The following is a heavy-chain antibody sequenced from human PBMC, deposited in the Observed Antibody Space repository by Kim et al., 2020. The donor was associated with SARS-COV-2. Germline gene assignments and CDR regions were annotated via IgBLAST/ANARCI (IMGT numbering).Heavy chain of an antibody. CDR2: ISWDGGST. D-gene: IGHD3-10*01. Sequence: GGSLRLSCAASGFTFDDYTMHWVRQAPGKGLEWVSLISWDGGSTYYADSVKGRFTISRDNSKNSLYLQMNSLRTEDTALYYCAKGALGGLWFGEAPPDYWGQGTLVTVSS. CDR3: AKGALGGLWFGEAPPDY. CDR1: GFTFDDYT. J-gene: IGHJ4*02. V-gene: IGHV3-43*01.